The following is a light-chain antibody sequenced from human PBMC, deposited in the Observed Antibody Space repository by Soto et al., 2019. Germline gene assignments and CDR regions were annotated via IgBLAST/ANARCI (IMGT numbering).Light chain of an antibody. CDR3: VSYTNRRTPVV. CDR1: STDVGGFNY. Sequence: QSALTQPASVSGSPGQSITISCTGASTDVGGFNYVSWYHQPPGKAPTLLIYDVSHRPSGVSDRFFASKSGITASLTISGLQADDEGDYYCVSYTNRRTPVVFGGGTKLTVL. CDR2: DVS. J-gene: IGLJ2*01. V-gene: IGLV2-14*01.